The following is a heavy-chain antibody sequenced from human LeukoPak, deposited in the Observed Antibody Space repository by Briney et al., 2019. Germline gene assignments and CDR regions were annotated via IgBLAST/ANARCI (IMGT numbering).Heavy chain of an antibody. CDR3: GRSHPGSGDAFDF. D-gene: IGHD3-10*01. CDR1: GGSISSYY. CDR2: IYTSGST. V-gene: IGHV4-4*07. J-gene: IGHJ3*01. Sequence: SETLSLTCTVSGGSISSYYWSWIRQPAGKGLEWIGRIYTSGSTNYNPSLKIRVTMSVDTSKNQFSLKLGSVTAGDTAVYYCGRSHPGSGDAFDFWGQGTMVTVSS.